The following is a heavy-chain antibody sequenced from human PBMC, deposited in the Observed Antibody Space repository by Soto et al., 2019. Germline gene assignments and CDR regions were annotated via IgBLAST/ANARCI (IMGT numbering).Heavy chain of an antibody. CDR2: VYYTGDT. Sequence: QVQLQQSGPRLVKPSETLSLTCTVSSGPDRSHNWGWIRQPPGRGLEWIGYVYYTGDTASNPSLRGRVTIPAXTXTHDISLTLNSVTAADTAVYYCVRQGIDYLHGLVDVWGQGTTVSVSS. D-gene: IGHD4-17*01. CDR3: VRQGIDYLHGLVDV. J-gene: IGHJ6*02. CDR1: SGPDRSHN. V-gene: IGHV4-59*08.